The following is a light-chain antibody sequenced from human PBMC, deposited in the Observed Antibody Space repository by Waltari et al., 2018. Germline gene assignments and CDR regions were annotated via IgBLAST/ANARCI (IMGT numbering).Light chain of an antibody. V-gene: IGLV2-11*01. Sequence: QSALTQPRSVSGSPGQSVTISCTGTSSDVGGYNSVSWYQQHPGKAPKLMIYDVSKRPSGVPDRFSGSKSGNTASLTISGLQAEDEADYYCCSYAGSYTLTFGGGTKLTVL. CDR1: SSDVGGYNS. J-gene: IGLJ3*02. CDR2: DVS. CDR3: CSYAGSYTLT.